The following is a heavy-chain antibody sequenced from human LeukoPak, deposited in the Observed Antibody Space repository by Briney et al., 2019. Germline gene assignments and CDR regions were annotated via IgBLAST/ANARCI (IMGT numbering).Heavy chain of an antibody. Sequence: SETLSLTCAVYGGSFSSYYWSWIRQSPGKGLEWIGEISHSGSTYYNPSLKSRVTISLDTSKNHFSLKLTSVTAADTAVYYCARGVSDQNWGQGTLVTVSS. CDR2: ISHSGST. CDR3: ARGVSDQN. CDR1: GGSFSSYY. J-gene: IGHJ4*02. V-gene: IGHV4-34*01.